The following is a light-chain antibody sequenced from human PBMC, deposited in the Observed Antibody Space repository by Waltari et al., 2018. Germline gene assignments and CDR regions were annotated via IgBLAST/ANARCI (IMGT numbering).Light chain of an antibody. V-gene: IGLV2-14*03. Sequence: QSALTQPASVSGSPGQSITISCTGTSSDVGVYNYVPWFQQHPDKAPRLLIFDVTNRPSGVSNRFSGSKSGNTASLTISGLQAEDEADYYCSSYTSRATWVFGGGTRLAVL. J-gene: IGLJ3*02. CDR2: DVT. CDR1: SSDVGVYNY. CDR3: SSYTSRATWV.